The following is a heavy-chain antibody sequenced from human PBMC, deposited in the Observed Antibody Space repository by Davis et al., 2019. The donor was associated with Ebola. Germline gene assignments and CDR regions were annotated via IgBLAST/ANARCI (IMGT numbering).Heavy chain of an antibody. Sequence: PGGSLRLSCETSGFIFRNYAMTWVRQAPGKGLEWVSAISGSGGSTYYADSVKGRFTISRDNSKNTLYLEMNSLRAEDTAVYYCARVEEVPYYDTFDRTGYFDYWGQGTLVTVSS. D-gene: IGHD3-9*01. CDR2: ISGSGGST. CDR1: GFIFRNYA. J-gene: IGHJ4*02. CDR3: ARVEEVPYYDTFDRTGYFDY. V-gene: IGHV3-23*01.